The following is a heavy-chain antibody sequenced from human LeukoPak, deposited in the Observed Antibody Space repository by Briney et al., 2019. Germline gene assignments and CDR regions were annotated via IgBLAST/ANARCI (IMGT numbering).Heavy chain of an antibody. CDR1: GFIFSNYV. CDR3: ANEYSKGDV. Sequence: GGSLRLSCVASGFIFSNYVMNWVRQAPGKGLECVSSISGSGTSTYYADSVKGRFTSSRDNSKNTLYLQMNSLRAEDTAIYYCANEYSKGDVWGQGTTVTVSS. V-gene: IGHV3-23*01. J-gene: IGHJ3*01. CDR2: ISGSGTST. D-gene: IGHD4-11*01.